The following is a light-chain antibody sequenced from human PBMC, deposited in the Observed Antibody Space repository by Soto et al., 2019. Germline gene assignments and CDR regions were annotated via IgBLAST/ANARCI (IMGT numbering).Light chain of an antibody. Sequence: QSALTQPASVSGSPGQSITISCTGTTSDVGAYNYDYWYQQHPGKAPKLMIYDVNNRPSGVSNRFSGSKSGSTASLTISGLQAEDEADYYCSSYTTSSTLLFGGGTKLTVL. CDR2: DVN. CDR3: SSYTTSSTLL. V-gene: IGLV2-14*03. J-gene: IGLJ3*02. CDR1: TSDVGAYNY.